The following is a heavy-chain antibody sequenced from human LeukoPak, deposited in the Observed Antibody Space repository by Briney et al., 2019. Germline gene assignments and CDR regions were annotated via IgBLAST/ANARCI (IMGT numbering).Heavy chain of an antibody. J-gene: IGHJ4*02. D-gene: IGHD4-11*01. CDR3: TRTGSNYDH. V-gene: IGHV3-73*01. CDR2: IRSKANSYAT. Sequence: GGSLKLSCAASGFTFSGSAMHWVRQASGKGLEWVGRIRSKANSYATAYAASVKSRFTISRDDSKNTAYLQMNSLKTEDTAVYYCTRTGSNYDHWGQGTLVTVSS. CDR1: GFTFSGSA.